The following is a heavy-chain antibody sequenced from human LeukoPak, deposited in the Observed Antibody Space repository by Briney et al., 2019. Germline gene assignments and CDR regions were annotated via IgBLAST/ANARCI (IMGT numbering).Heavy chain of an antibody. CDR2: INPNSGGT. CDR1: GXTFTGYY. J-gene: IGHJ6*02. D-gene: IGHD2-2*02. CDR3: ARGGVVVPAAIGYYYYGMDV. V-gene: IGHV1-2*02. Sequence: VKVSCKAXGXTFTGYYMHWVRQAPGQGLEWMGWINPNSGGTNYAQKFQGRVTMTRDTSISTAYMELSRLRSDDTAVYYCARGGVVVPAAIGYYYYGMDVWGQGTTVTVSS.